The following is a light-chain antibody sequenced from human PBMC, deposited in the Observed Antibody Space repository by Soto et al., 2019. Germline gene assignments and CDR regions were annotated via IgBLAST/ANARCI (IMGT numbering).Light chain of an antibody. CDR1: SSDVGGYNF. CDR3: SSYTSDSTHV. J-gene: IGLJ1*01. CDR2: DVN. Sequence: QSVLTQPASVSGSPGQSISISCTGTSSDVGGYNFVSWYQQHPDKAPKLVIFDVNNRPSGVSDRFSGSKSGNTASLTISGLQLEDEADYYCSSYTSDSTHVFGTGTKVTVL. V-gene: IGLV2-14*01.